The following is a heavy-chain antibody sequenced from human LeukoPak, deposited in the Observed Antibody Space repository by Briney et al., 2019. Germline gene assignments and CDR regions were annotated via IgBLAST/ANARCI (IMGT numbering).Heavy chain of an antibody. CDR2: IYYSGST. CDR3: ARITMVRGVIVPRLDY. J-gene: IGHJ4*02. Sequence: TSETLSLTCTVSGGSISSYYWSWIRQPPGKGLEWIGSIYYSGSTYYNPSLKSRVTISVDTSKNQFSLKLSSVTAADTAVYYCARITMVRGVIVPRLDYWGQGTLVTVSS. D-gene: IGHD3-10*01. V-gene: IGHV4-59*05. CDR1: GGSISSYY.